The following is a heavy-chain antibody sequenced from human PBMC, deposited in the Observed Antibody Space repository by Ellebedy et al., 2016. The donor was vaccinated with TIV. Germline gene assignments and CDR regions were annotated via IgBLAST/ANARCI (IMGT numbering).Heavy chain of an antibody. Sequence: GESLKISCEASGIIVNDYFMNWVRQAPGKGLEWVSVLYPDAKTNYTDSVNGRFIVSRDSSKNTLYLQMNSLTAEDTAVYYCARDPGGGGDFGDNWLDPWGQGTLVTVSS. J-gene: IGHJ5*02. CDR1: GIIVNDYF. CDR3: ARDPGGGGDFGDNWLDP. D-gene: IGHD3-16*01. V-gene: IGHV3-66*01. CDR2: LYPDAKT.